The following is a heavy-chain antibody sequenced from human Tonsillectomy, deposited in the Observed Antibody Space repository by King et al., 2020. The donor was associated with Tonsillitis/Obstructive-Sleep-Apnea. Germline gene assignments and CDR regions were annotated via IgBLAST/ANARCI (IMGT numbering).Heavy chain of an antibody. CDR2: IYWDDDK. CDR3: ARYNPYYDVWSGYSNYYYYYMDV. Sequence: TLKESGPTLVKPTQTLTLTCTFSGFSLSTRGVGVGWIRQPPGKALEWLALIYWDDDKRYSPSLKSRLTITKDTSKNQVVLTMTNMDPVDTATYYCARYNPYYDVWSGYSNYYYYYMDVWGKGTTVTVSS. D-gene: IGHD3-3*01. CDR1: GFSLSTRGVG. V-gene: IGHV2-5*02. J-gene: IGHJ6*03.